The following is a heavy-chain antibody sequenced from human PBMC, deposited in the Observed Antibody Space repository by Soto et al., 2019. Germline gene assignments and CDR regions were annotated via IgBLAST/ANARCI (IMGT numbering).Heavy chain of an antibody. CDR2: ISYDGSNK. CDR1: GFTFSSYA. Sequence: QVQLVESGGGVVQPGRSLRLSCAASGFTFSSYAMHWVRQAPGKGLEWVAVISYDGSNKYYADSVKGRFTISRDNSKNTLYLQMNSLSAEDTAVYYCARGDSSSYEMDYWGQGTLVTVSS. V-gene: IGHV3-30-3*01. J-gene: IGHJ4*02. D-gene: IGHD6-6*01. CDR3: ARGDSSSYEMDY.